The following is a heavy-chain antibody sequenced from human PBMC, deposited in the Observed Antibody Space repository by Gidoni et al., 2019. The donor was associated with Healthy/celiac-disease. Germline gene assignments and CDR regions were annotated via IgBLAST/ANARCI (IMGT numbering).Heavy chain of an antibody. CDR2: IWYDGSNK. V-gene: IGHV3-33*01. Sequence: QVQLVESGGGVVQPGRSLRLSCAASGFTFSSYGMHWVRQAPGKGLEWVAVIWYDGSNKYYADSVKGRFTISRDNSKNTLYLQMNSLRAEDTAVYYCARGPSDEYSSSPNDYWGQGTLVIVSS. J-gene: IGHJ4*02. CDR3: ARGPSDEYSSSPNDY. CDR1: GFTFSSYG. D-gene: IGHD6-6*01.